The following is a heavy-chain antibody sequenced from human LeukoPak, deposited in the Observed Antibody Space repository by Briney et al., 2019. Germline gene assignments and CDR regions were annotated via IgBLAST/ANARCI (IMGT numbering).Heavy chain of an antibody. J-gene: IGHJ3*02. Sequence: GRSPRLSCAASGFTFSSYGMHWIRQAPGKGLEWVAVIWSDGSHKYYADSMKGRFTISRDNSKNMVYLQMNSLRVEDTAVYYCASAAGAFDMWGQGTLVTVSS. V-gene: IGHV3-33*01. CDR3: ASAAGAFDM. CDR2: IWSDGSHK. CDR1: GFTFSSYG. D-gene: IGHD6-13*01.